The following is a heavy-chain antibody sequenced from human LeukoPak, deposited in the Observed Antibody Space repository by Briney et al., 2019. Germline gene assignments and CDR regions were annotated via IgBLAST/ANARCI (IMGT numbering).Heavy chain of an antibody. Sequence: GGSLRLSCAASGFTFSSYEMNWVRQAPGKGLEWVSYISSSGSTIYYADSVKGRFTISRDNAKSSLYLQMNSLRAEDTALYYCARSYCSGGSCYPPYYWGQGTLVTVSS. D-gene: IGHD2-15*01. J-gene: IGHJ4*02. CDR1: GFTFSSYE. CDR2: ISSSGSTI. CDR3: ARSYCSGGSCYPPYY. V-gene: IGHV3-48*03.